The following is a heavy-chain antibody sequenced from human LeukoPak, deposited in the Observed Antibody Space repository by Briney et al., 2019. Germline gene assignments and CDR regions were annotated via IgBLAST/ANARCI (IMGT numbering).Heavy chain of an antibody. J-gene: IGHJ3*02. V-gene: IGHV3-21*01. CDR1: GFTFSSYS. CDR3: ARVKSSGSYRGGDAFDI. Sequence: GGSLRLSCAASGFTFSSYSMNWVRQAPGKGLEWVSSISSSSSYIYYADSVKGRFTISRDNAKNALYLQKNSLRAEDTAVYYCARVKSSGSYRGGDAFDIWGQGTMVTVSS. D-gene: IGHD3-10*01. CDR2: ISSSSSYI.